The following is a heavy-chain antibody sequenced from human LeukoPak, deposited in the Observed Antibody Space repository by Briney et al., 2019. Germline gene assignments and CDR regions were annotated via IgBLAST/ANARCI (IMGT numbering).Heavy chain of an antibody. CDR2: ISGTGVST. D-gene: IGHD6-19*01. J-gene: IGHJ3*01. Sequence: GGSLTLSCAASGFTFNNYAMNWVRQAPGKGLEWVSAISGTGVSTYYTVSVKGRFTISRDNSKNTLYLQLNSLRAEDTAVYYCAKVIRSGWSAFDGRGQGTMVTVSS. CDR3: AKVIRSGWSAFDG. CDR1: GFTFNNYA. V-gene: IGHV3-23*01.